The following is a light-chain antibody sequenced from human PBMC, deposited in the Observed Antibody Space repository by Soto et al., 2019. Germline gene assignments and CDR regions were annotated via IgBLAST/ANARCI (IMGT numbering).Light chain of an antibody. CDR1: QTVSSTY. J-gene: IGKJ1*01. CDR2: DAS. V-gene: IGKV3D-20*02. Sequence: ENVLTQSPGTLSLSPGERATLSCRASQTVSSTYLAWYQQKPGQAPRLLIYDASSRANGIPARFTGSGSGTDFSLTISSLEPEDFAVYYCQQRGTWPTFGQGTRVEI. CDR3: QQRGTWPT.